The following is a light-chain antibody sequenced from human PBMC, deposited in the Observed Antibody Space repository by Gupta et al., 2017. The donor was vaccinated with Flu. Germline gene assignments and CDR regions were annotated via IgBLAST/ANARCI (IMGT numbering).Light chain of an antibody. Sequence: SMGVTATINCKSNQSILYDTNEKHYLSWYQQKPGQPPKRSINWATARESGVPDRFTASGSGTDFTLTITSLQAEDVAIYYWQQYYHIPFTFGGGTKVEIK. V-gene: IGKV4-1*01. CDR1: QSILYDTNEKHY. CDR3: QQYYHIPFT. J-gene: IGKJ4*01. CDR2: WAT.